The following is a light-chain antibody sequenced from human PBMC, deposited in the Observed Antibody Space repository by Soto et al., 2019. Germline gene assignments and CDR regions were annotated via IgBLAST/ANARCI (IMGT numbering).Light chain of an antibody. CDR3: LQDYNYPWT. V-gene: IGKV1-6*01. CDR1: QSISSY. CDR2: AAS. J-gene: IGKJ1*01. Sequence: MQITHSPSSLSASVLYRVTITCRASQSISSYLNWYQQKPGKAPKLLIYAASSLQSGVPSRFSGSGSGTDFTLTISSLQPEDFATYYCLQDYNYPWTFGQGTKVDIK.